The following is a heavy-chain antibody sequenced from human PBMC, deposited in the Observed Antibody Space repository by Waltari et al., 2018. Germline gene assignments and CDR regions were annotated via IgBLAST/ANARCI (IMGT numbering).Heavy chain of an antibody. D-gene: IGHD5-12*01. Sequence: EVQLVASGGGMVQPGESLRLSCAASGFTFRPYNMNWVRQAPGKGLEWVSYISSSTTTYYADYVKGRFTISRDNAKNSLYLQMNSLRAEDTALYYCARGRDGYIQDVFDIWGQGTMVSVSS. CDR1: GFTFRPYN. CDR2: ISSSTTT. J-gene: IGHJ3*02. CDR3: ARGRDGYIQDVFDI. V-gene: IGHV3-48*01.